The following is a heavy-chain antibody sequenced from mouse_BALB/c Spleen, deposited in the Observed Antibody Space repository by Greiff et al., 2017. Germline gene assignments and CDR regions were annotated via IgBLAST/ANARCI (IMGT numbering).Heavy chain of an antibody. CDR2: ISYDGSN. Sequence: EVKLEESGPGLVKPSQSLSLTCSVTGYSITSGYYWNWIRKFPGNKLEWMGYISYDGSNNYNPSLKNRISITRDTSKNQFFLKLNSVTTEDTATYYCARDFYGSSYFDYWGQGTTLTVSS. J-gene: IGHJ2*01. CDR1: GYSITSGYY. D-gene: IGHD1-1*01. CDR3: ARDFYGSSYFDY. V-gene: IGHV3-6*02.